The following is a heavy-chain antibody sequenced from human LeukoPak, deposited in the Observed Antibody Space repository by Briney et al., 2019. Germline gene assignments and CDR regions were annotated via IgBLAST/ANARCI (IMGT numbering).Heavy chain of an antibody. J-gene: IGHJ3*02. D-gene: IGHD3-10*01. V-gene: IGHV3-23*01. CDR3: AKDTYYGYAFDI. CDR2: ISDGGGRT. Sequence: PGGSLRLSCAASGFTLSNCHMSWVRQAPGKGLEWVSAISDGGGRTYYADSVKGRFTISRDNSKNTLYLQMNSLRAEDTAVYYCAKDTYYGYAFDIWGQGTMVTVSS. CDR1: GFTLSNCH.